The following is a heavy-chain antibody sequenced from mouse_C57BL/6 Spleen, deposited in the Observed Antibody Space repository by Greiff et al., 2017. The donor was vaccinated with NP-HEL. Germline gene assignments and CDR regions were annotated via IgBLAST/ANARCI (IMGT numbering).Heavy chain of an antibody. CDR3: ARDTNCFDY. V-gene: IGHV5-4*01. CDR1: GFTFSSYA. J-gene: IGHJ2*01. Sequence: EVQGVESGGGLVKPGGSLKLSCAASGFTFSSYAMSWVRQTPEKRLEWVATISDGGSYTYYPDNVKGRFTISRDNAKNNLYLQMSHLKSEDTAMYYCARDTNCFDYWGQGTTLTVSS. CDR2: ISDGGSYT. D-gene: IGHD4-1*02.